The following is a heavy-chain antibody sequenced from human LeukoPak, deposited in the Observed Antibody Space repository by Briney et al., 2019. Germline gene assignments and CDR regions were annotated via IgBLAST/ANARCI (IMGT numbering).Heavy chain of an antibody. CDR2: ISYDGSNK. D-gene: IGHD3-22*01. V-gene: IGHV3-30*18. Sequence: PGRSLRLSCAASGFTFSSYGMHWVRQASGKGLEWVAVISYDGSNKYYADSVKGRFTISRDNSKNTLYLQMNSLRAEDTAVYYCAKDPGYSYYYDSSGYYFDYWGQGTLVTVSS. CDR3: AKDPGYSYYYDSSGYYFDY. CDR1: GFTFSSYG. J-gene: IGHJ4*02.